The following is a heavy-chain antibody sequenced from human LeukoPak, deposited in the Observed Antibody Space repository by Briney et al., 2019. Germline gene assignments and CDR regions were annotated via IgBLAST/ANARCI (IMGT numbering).Heavy chain of an antibody. Sequence: SVKVSCKASGGTFISYAISWVRQAPGQGLEWMGGIIPIFGTANYAQKFQGRVTITADESTSTAYMELSSLRSEDTAVYSCARGADGVSSNSRGWFDPWGQATLVTVPP. CDR3: ARGADGVSSNSRGWFDP. CDR1: GGTFISYA. J-gene: IGHJ5*02. D-gene: IGHD2-15*01. V-gene: IGHV1-69*01. CDR2: IIPIFGTA.